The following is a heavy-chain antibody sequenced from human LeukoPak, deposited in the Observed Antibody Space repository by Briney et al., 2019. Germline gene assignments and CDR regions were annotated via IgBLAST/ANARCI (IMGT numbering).Heavy chain of an antibody. D-gene: IGHD2-2*01. CDR2: IGPYNGYT. Sequence: GASVKVSCKASGYTFTNYGIGWLRQAPGQGLEWVGWIGPYNGYTKYAQRLQGRVTMTTDTSTTTAYLELRSLRPDDTALYYCARDLSGVPAATQGYFDPWGQGTLVTVSS. J-gene: IGHJ5*02. CDR1: GYTFTNYG. CDR3: ARDLSGVPAATQGYFDP. V-gene: IGHV1-18*01.